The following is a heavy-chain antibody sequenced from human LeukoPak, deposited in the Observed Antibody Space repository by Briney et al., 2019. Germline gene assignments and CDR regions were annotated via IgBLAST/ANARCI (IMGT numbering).Heavy chain of an antibody. CDR3: ARGGSRLATYGTFDI. J-gene: IGHJ3*02. D-gene: IGHD1-26*01. Sequence: ASVKVSCEASGYSFTSYAISWVRQAPGQGLEWMGWISTYNGNTNYAQKFQGRVTMTTDTSTSTTHMELRSLRSDDTAVYYCARGGSRLATYGTFDIWGQGTMVTVSS. CDR1: GYSFTSYA. V-gene: IGHV1-18*01. CDR2: ISTYNGNT.